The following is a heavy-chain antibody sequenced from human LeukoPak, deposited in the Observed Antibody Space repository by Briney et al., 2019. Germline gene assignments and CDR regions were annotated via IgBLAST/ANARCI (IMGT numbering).Heavy chain of an antibody. CDR2: IWYDGSNK. CDR3: ARGYGVRGVIITPGY. CDR1: GFTFSSHG. D-gene: IGHD3-10*01. Sequence: GRSLRLSCAASGFTFSSHGMHWVRQAPGKGLEWVAVIWYDGSNKYYADSVKGRFTISRDNSKNTLYLQMNSLRAEDTAVYYCARGYGVRGVIITPGYWGQGTLVTVSS. J-gene: IGHJ4*02. V-gene: IGHV3-33*01.